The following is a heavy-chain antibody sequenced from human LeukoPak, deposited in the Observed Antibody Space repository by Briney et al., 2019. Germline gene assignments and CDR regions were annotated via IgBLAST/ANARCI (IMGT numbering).Heavy chain of an antibody. CDR2: IHNSGST. CDR1: GDSISSSSYW. V-gene: IGHV4-39*01. D-gene: IGHD2-15*01. J-gene: IGHJ6*02. CDR3: AFEGVVAATASGMDV. Sequence: SETLSLTCSVSGDSISSSSYWWGWVRQPPGKGLEWIGSIHNSGSTSYNPSLKSRVTISVDTSKNQFSLKLSSVTAADTAVYYCAFEGVVAATASGMDVWGQGTTVTVSS.